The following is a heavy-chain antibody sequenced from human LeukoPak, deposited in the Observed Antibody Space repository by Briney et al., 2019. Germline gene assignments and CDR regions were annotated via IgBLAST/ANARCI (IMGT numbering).Heavy chain of an antibody. CDR3: ARDSGNFEIDY. CDR1: GGSITSGSYY. CDR2: VHNCGST. D-gene: IGHD1-26*01. V-gene: IGHV4-39*02. J-gene: IGHJ4*02. Sequence: PSETLSLTCAVSGGSITSGSYYWGWVRQSPEKGLEWIGSVHNCGSTYYIPSLKNRLSISVDRAKNQFSLRLTSVTAADTAIYYCARDSGNFEIDYLGQGMLVTVSS.